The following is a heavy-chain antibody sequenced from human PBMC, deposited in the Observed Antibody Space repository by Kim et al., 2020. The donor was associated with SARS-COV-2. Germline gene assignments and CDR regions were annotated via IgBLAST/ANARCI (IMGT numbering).Heavy chain of an antibody. V-gene: IGHV3-21*01. CDR2: ISSSSSYI. J-gene: IGHJ6*02. D-gene: IGHD3-10*01. CDR1: GFTFSSYI. CDR3: ARDHVAMVRGASYYYYGMDV. Sequence: GGSLRLSCAASGFTFSSYIMNWVRQAPGQGLECVSSISSSSSYIYYADSAKGRFTISRDNAKNSLYLRMNSLRAEDTAVYYCARDHVAMVRGASYYYYGMDVWCQWTTVTVYS.